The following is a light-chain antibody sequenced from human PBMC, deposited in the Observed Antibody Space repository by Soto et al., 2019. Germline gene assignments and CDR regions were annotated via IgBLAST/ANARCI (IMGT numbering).Light chain of an antibody. V-gene: IGKV1-39*01. Sequence: DIHMTQSPSSLSASVGDSVTITCRASQSISTFLNWYQQQPGKAPKLLIYAASSLQSGVPSRFSGSGSETDFTLTISSLQPEDFATYSCQQSYSTTWTFGQGTKVDIK. CDR3: QQSYSTTWT. CDR1: QSISTF. CDR2: AAS. J-gene: IGKJ1*01.